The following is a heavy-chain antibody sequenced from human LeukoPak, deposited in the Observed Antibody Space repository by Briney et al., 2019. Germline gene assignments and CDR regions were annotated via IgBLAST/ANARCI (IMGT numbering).Heavy chain of an antibody. Sequence: GGSLRLSCAASGFTFSTYGMNWVRQAPVKGLEWISYISGSSSAIYYADSVKGRFTISRDNAKNSLYLQMNSLRAEDTAVYYCATYSGYDRIFDYWGQGTLVTVSS. CDR1: GFTFSTYG. V-gene: IGHV3-48*01. D-gene: IGHD5-12*01. CDR2: ISGSSSAI. CDR3: ATYSGYDRIFDY. J-gene: IGHJ4*02.